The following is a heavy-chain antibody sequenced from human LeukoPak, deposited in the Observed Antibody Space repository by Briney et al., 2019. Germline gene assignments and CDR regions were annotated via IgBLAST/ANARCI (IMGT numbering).Heavy chain of an antibody. CDR3: ARENYDSSGYYGKHVDY. CDR1: DGSISSSHYY. CDR2: IYYIGNT. J-gene: IGHJ4*02. V-gene: IGHV4-39*07. Sequence: SETLSLTCTVSDGSISSSHYYWGWIRQPPGTGLEWIGNIYYIGNTYYNPSLKSRVTISVDTSKNQFSLKLSSVTAADTAVYYCARENYDSSGYYGKHVDYWGQGTLVTVSS. D-gene: IGHD3-22*01.